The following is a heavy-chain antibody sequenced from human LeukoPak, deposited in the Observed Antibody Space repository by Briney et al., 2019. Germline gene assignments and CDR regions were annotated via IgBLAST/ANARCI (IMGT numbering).Heavy chain of an antibody. J-gene: IGHJ3*02. D-gene: IGHD2-8*02. CDR3: AKYVLVTGADAFDI. V-gene: IGHV3-23*01. CDR1: GFIFSNFP. Sequence: GGSLRLSCAASGFIFSNFPMPWFRQAQGKGRGGVSSFSDSGGRTYYVDSVKGRFTISRDNSQNTLYLQMNSLRAEDTALYYCAKYVLVTGADAFDIWGQGTMVTVSS. CDR2: FSDSGGRT.